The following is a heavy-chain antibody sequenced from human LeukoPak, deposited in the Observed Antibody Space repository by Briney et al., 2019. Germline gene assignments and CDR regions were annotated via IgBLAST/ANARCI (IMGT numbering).Heavy chain of an antibody. V-gene: IGHV3-15*01. CDR2: IKNENDGGTT. CDR1: GFIFSDAY. Sequence: GGSLRLSCATSGFIFSDAYISWVRQAPGKGLEWVGHIKNENDGGTTDYAAPVQGRFTISRDESRDTLYLQMNSLTTEDAAVYYCTTERGYTYGSFDYWGQGTLVTVSS. J-gene: IGHJ4*02. CDR3: TTERGYTYGSFDY. D-gene: IGHD5-18*01.